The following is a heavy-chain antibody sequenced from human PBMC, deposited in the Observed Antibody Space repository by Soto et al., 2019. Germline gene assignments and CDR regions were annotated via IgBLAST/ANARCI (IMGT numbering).Heavy chain of an antibody. CDR1: ASPLSKYD. J-gene: IGHJ6*02. Sequence: GXSVKGSCNASASPLSKYDFNWGRQAPGQGLEWMGWMNPHSGNTGYAQKFQGRLTMTRNSSISTAYMELSSLTSEDTAVYYCAGIQLRSTRNGMEVWGQGSTVTVSS. V-gene: IGHV1-8*01. CDR2: MNPHSGNT. CDR3: AGIQLRSTRNGMEV.